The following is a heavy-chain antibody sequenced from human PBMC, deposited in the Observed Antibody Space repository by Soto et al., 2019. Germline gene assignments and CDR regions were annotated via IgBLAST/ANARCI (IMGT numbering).Heavy chain of an antibody. V-gene: IGHV4-39*01. CDR3: ARRQDYYDSSGYYNDAFDI. CDR2: VSHSGST. D-gene: IGHD3-22*01. CDR1: GASMSSSSYY. J-gene: IGHJ3*02. Sequence: SEPQSLTCSVPGASMSSSSYYWGCIRKPPGKGLEWIGNVSHSGSTYYNQSLKRRLTIPVHKSKHQSSLTLNSVNAADTAVYYCARRQDYYDSSGYYNDAFDIWGQGTVVT.